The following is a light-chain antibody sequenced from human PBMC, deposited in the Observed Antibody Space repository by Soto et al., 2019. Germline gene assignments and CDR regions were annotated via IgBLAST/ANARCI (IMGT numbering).Light chain of an antibody. J-gene: IGKJ1*01. CDR3: QQSYSDPKRT. Sequence: DIQMTQSPSSLSASVGDRVTITCRASQSISSYLTWYQQKSGKAPKLLIYATSSLQSGVPSRFSGSGSGTDFTLTISSLQPEDFATYYCQQSYSDPKRTFGQGTKVEIK. CDR1: QSISSY. CDR2: ATS. V-gene: IGKV1-39*01.